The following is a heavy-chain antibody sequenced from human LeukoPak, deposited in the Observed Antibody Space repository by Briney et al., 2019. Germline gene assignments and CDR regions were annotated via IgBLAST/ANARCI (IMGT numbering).Heavy chain of an antibody. Sequence: SETLSLTCTLSGGSISTYYWSWLRQPPGKGLEWIGYIYHSGTTNYSPSLKSRVTISVDTSKNQFSLKLSSVTAAGTAVYYCARGGGYASPIGYWGQGALVTVSS. CDR3: ARGGGYASPIGY. V-gene: IGHV4-59*01. CDR2: IYHSGTT. CDR1: GGSISTYY. J-gene: IGHJ4*02. D-gene: IGHD5-12*01.